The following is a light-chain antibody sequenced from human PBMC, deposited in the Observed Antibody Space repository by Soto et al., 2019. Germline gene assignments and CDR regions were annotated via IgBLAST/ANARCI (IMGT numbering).Light chain of an antibody. V-gene: IGKV3-11*01. CDR3: QQCSKWPPK. J-gene: IGKJ1*01. CDR2: DAS. CDR1: QSVSGY. Sequence: EIVLTQSPATLSLSTGERATLSCRASQSVSGYLAWYQQKPGKAPSLLIYDASNRATGIPARFSGSGSWTGFTLTISSLETEDFAVYYCQQCSKWPPKFGQGTKVEIK.